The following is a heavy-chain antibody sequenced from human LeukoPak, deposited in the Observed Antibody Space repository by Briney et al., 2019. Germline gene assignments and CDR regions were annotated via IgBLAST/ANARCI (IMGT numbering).Heavy chain of an antibody. Sequence: GGSLRLSCAASGFTFSSYAMSWVRQAPGKGLEWVSAISGSGGSTYYADSVKGRFTISRDNSKNTLYLQMNSLRAEDTAVYYCAKDLSAPTYDFWSGYSLGYYFDYWGQGTLVTVSS. CDR1: GFTFSSYA. D-gene: IGHD3-3*01. CDR3: AKDLSAPTYDFWSGYSLGYYFDY. V-gene: IGHV3-23*01. J-gene: IGHJ4*02. CDR2: ISGSGGST.